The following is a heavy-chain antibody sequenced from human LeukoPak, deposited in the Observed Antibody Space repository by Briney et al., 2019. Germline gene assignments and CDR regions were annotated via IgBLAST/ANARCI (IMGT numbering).Heavy chain of an antibody. V-gene: IGHV3-21*01. CDR2: ISGSSSHI. D-gene: IGHD6-19*01. CDR3: VRDMRRAVALGY. CDR1: GFTFSDYT. J-gene: IGHJ4*02. Sequence: SGGSLRLSCAASGFTFSDYTMNWVRQAPGKGLEWVSSISGSSSHIYYADSVKGRFTISRDNAETSLYLQTNSLRAEGTAVYYCVRDMRRAVALGYWGQGTLVTVSS.